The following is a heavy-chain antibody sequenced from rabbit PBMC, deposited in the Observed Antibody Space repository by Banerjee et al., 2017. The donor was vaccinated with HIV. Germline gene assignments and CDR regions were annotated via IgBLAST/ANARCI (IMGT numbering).Heavy chain of an antibody. CDR2: IATGTSVNT. CDR3: ARGASSSID. D-gene: IGHD1-1*01. Sequence: QSLEESGGDLVKPGASLTLTCTASGFDFSSNAMCWVRQAPGKGLEWIACIATGTSVNTYYASWAKGRFTISKTSSTTVTLQMTSLTAADTATYFCARGASSSIDWGPGTLVTVS. CDR1: GFDFSSNA. J-gene: IGHJ2*01. V-gene: IGHV1S40*01.